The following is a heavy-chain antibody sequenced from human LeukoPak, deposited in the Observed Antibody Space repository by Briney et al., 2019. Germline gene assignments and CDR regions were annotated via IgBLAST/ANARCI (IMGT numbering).Heavy chain of an antibody. D-gene: IGHD6-6*01. CDR1: GGSFSGYY. J-gene: IGHJ4*02. V-gene: IGHV4-34*01. CDR3: ARDKGYSSSAEFDY. Sequence: SETLSLTCAVYGGSFSGYYWSWIRQPPGKGLEWIGQINDSGSTNYNPPLQSRGTLSVDTYKNQFSLKLSSVTAADTAVYYCARDKGYSSSAEFDYWGQGTLVTVSS. CDR2: INDSGST.